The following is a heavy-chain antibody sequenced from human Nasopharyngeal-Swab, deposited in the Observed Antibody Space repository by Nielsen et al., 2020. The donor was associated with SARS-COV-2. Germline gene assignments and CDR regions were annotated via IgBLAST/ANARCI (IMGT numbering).Heavy chain of an antibody. Sequence: LRLSCTVSGVSISSGDNYWSWIRQPPGKGLEWIGYIYYSGSTYYSPSLKSRVTLSVDTSKNQFSLKLSSVTAADTAVYYCARAFPRGIIIRDYYYGMDVWGQGTTVTVSS. V-gene: IGHV4-30-4*01. J-gene: IGHJ6*02. CDR3: ARAFPRGIIIRDYYYGMDV. CDR1: GVSISSGDNY. CDR2: IYYSGST. D-gene: IGHD3-10*01.